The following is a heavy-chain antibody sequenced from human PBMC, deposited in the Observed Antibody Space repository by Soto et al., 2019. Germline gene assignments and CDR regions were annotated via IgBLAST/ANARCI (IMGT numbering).Heavy chain of an antibody. CDR3: ARDKRRDYDFWTRRRYYYGMDV. CDR1: GYTFTSYY. CDR2: INPSGGST. Sequence: ASVKVSCKASGYTFTSYYMHWVRQAPGQGLEWMGIINPSGGSTSYAQKFQGRVTMTRDTSTSTVYMGLSSLRSEDTAVYYCARDKRRDYDFWTRRRYYYGMDVWGQGTTVTVSS. J-gene: IGHJ6*02. D-gene: IGHD3-3*01. V-gene: IGHV1-46*01.